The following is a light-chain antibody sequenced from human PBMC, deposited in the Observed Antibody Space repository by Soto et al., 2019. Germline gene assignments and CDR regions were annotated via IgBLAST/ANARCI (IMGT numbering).Light chain of an antibody. CDR3: QPYGDSPL. V-gene: IGKV3-20*01. CDR1: QSVRSSY. CDR2: GAS. J-gene: IGKJ3*01. Sequence: EMVLTQSPGTLSLSPWERATLSCRASQSVRSSYLAWYQQKPGQAPRLLIYGASSRATGIPDRFSGSGSGTDFTLTIRRLEPEDFAVYYCQPYGDSPLFGPGTKVDIK.